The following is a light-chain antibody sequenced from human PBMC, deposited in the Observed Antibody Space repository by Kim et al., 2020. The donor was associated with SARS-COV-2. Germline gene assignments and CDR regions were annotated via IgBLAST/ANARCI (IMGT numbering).Light chain of an antibody. CDR2: DAS. J-gene: IGKJ4*01. V-gene: IGKV3-11*01. CDR3: QQRSNWPPNFT. Sequence: EIVLTQSPATLSLSPGERATLSCRASQSVSSYFAWYQQKPAQAPSLLIYDASNRATGIPARFSGSGSGTDFTLTISSLEPEDFAVYYCQQRSNWPPNFTFGGGTKVDIK. CDR1: QSVSSY.